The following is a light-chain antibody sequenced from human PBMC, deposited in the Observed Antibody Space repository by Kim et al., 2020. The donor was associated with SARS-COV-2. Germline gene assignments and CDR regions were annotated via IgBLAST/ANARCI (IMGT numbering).Light chain of an antibody. Sequence: VSPRQTASIACSGEKLGDKYACWYQQKPGQSPVLVIYQDSKRPSGIPERFSGSNSGNTATLTISGTQAMDEADYYCQAWDSSTDVVFGGGTQLTVL. CDR2: QDS. CDR3: QAWDSSTDVV. J-gene: IGLJ2*01. CDR1: KLGDKY. V-gene: IGLV3-1*01.